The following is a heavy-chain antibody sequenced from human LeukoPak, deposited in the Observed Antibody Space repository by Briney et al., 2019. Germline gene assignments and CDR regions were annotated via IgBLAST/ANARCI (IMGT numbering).Heavy chain of an antibody. Sequence: PGGSLRLSCAASGFTFSSYAMSWVRQAPGKGLEWVSAISGSGGSTYYADSVKGRFTISRDNSKNTLYLQMNSLRAEDTAVYYCAKTFTDVWGSYRYFGDYWGQGTLVTVSS. CDR2: ISGSGGST. CDR3: AKTFTDVWGSYRYFGDY. CDR1: GFTFSSYA. V-gene: IGHV3-23*01. J-gene: IGHJ4*02. D-gene: IGHD3-16*02.